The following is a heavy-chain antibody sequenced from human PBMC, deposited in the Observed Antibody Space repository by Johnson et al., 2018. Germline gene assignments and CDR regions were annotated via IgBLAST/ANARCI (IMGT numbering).Heavy chain of an antibody. Sequence: VQLVQSGGGLVQPGGSLRLSCAASGFTFSSYSMNWVRQAPGKGLEWVSGFSGSGGTTYYADSVKGRFTISRDNSKNTLYLQMNSLRAEATAVYYCAKDAIGYCTSGICYSLNYYFDYWGQGTLVTVSS. D-gene: IGHD2-8*01. CDR2: FSGSGGTT. J-gene: IGHJ4*02. CDR1: GFTFSSYS. V-gene: IGHV3-23*04. CDR3: AKDAIGYCTSGICYSLNYYFDY.